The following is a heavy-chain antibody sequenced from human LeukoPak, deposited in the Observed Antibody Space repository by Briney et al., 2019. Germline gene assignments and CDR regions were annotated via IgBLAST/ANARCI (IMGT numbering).Heavy chain of an antibody. CDR2: VTPSGDPT. Sequence: PGGSLRLPCAASGLTFTTYGMNWVRQAPGKGLDWVAGVTPSGDPTYYADSVKGRFIISRDNSKNTMYLQMNSPRAEDTGVYYCAKDSGWIQFIDWGQGTPVTVSS. D-gene: IGHD5-18*01. V-gene: IGHV3-23*01. CDR1: GLTFTTYG. J-gene: IGHJ4*02. CDR3: AKDSGWIQFID.